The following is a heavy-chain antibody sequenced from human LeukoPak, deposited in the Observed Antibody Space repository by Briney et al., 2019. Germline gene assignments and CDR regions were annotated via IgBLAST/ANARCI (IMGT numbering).Heavy chain of an antibody. CDR3: ARQGGGNYYDPYKYFDY. CDR2: IYYSGST. J-gene: IGHJ4*02. Sequence: PSETLSLTCTVSGGSISSYYWGWIRQPPGKGLEWIGSIYYSGSTSYNPSLKSRVTISVDTSKNQFSLKLSSVTAADTAVYYCARQGGGNYYDPYKYFDYWGQGTLVTVSS. CDR1: GGSISSYY. V-gene: IGHV4-39*01. D-gene: IGHD3-22*01.